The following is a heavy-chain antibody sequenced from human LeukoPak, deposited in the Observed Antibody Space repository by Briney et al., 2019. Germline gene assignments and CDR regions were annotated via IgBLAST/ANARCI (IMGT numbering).Heavy chain of an antibody. V-gene: IGHV3-23*01. CDR3: AKDQQALAYDFWTNQANWFDP. J-gene: IGHJ5*02. CDR1: GFTFSSYA. CDR2: ISGSGGST. Sequence: PGGSLRLSCAASGFTFSSYAMSWVRQAPGKGLEWVSAISGSGGSTYYADSVKGRFTISRDNSKNTLYLQMNSLRAEDTAVYYCAKDQQALAYDFWTNQANWFDPWGQGTLVTVSS. D-gene: IGHD3-3*01.